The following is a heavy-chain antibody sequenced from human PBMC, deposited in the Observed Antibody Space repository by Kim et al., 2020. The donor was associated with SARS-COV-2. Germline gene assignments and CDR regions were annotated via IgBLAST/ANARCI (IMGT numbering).Heavy chain of an antibody. Sequence: SETLSLTCAVYGGSFSGYYWSWIRQPPGKGLEWIGEINHSGSTNYNPSLKSRVTISVDTSKNQFSLKLSSVTAADTAVYYCARTEHEGDCDYWGQGTLVTVSS. V-gene: IGHV4-34*01. CDR3: ARTEHEGDCDY. D-gene: IGHD3-16*01. J-gene: IGHJ4*02. CDR1: GGSFSGYY. CDR2: INHSGST.